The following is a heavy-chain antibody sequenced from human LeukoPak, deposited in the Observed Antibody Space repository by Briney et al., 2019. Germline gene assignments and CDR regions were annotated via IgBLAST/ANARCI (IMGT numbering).Heavy chain of an antibody. Sequence: PGGSLRLSCAASGFTFSSYAMHWVRQAPGKGLEWVAVISYDGSNKYYADSVKGRFTISRDNSKNTLYLQMNSLRAEDTAVYYCARGGELRFSFYGKDVWGQGTTVTVSS. V-gene: IGHV3-30-3*01. D-gene: IGHD3-3*01. CDR2: ISYDGSNK. CDR3: ARGGELRFSFYGKDV. CDR1: GFTFSSYA. J-gene: IGHJ6*02.